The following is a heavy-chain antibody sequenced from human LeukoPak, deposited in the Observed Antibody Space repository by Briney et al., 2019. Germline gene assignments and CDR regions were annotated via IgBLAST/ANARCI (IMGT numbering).Heavy chain of an antibody. Sequence: PSETLSLTCNVSGVSISTFYWTWIRQPPGRELERIGYIYYSGSTNYNPSLKSRVTISVDTSKNQFSLNLRSVTAADTAVYYCARVYGDYSREQFWLDPWGQGTLVTVSS. D-gene: IGHD4-17*01. V-gene: IGHV4-59*01. J-gene: IGHJ5*02. CDR3: ARVYGDYSREQFWLDP. CDR2: IYYSGST. CDR1: GVSISTFY.